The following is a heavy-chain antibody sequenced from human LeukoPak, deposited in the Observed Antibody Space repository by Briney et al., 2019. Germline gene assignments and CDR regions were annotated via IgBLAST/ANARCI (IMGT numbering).Heavy chain of an antibody. Sequence: ASVKVSCKTSGYSFTDYYIHWVRQAPGQGLEWMGWINTKSGRTSSARKFQGRVTMTRDPSTTTVYMDMAWLTSEDTAIYFCARADFIDAGPYLIGPWGQGTLVTVSS. J-gene: IGHJ5*02. V-gene: IGHV1-2*02. D-gene: IGHD3-3*01. CDR2: INTKSGRT. CDR3: ARADFIDAGPYLIGP. CDR1: GYSFTDYY.